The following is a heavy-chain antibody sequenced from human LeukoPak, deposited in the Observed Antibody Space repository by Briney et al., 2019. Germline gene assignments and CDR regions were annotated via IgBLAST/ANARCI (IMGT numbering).Heavy chain of an antibody. J-gene: IGHJ3*02. Sequence: GGSLRLSCAASGFTFSSYWMSRVRQAPGKGLEYVSAISSNGGSTYYADSVKGRFTISRDNSKNTLYLQMSSLRAEDTAVYYCVKGGLRRSHDAFDIWGQGTMVTVSS. CDR3: VKGGLRRSHDAFDI. D-gene: IGHD3-22*01. CDR2: ISSNGGST. CDR1: GFTFSSYW. V-gene: IGHV3-64D*06.